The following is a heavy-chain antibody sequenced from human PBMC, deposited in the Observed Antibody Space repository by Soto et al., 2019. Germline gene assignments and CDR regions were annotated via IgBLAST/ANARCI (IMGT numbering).Heavy chain of an antibody. V-gene: IGHV5-10-1*01. Sequence: GESLKISCMGSGYSFTSYWISWVRQMPGKGLEWMGRIDPSDSYTNYSPSFQGHVTISADKSISTVYLQWSSLKASDTAMYYCAAPPPHGVGYGMDVWGQGTTVTVSS. D-gene: IGHD1-26*01. CDR2: IDPSDSYT. J-gene: IGHJ6*02. CDR1: GYSFTSYW. CDR3: AAPPPHGVGYGMDV.